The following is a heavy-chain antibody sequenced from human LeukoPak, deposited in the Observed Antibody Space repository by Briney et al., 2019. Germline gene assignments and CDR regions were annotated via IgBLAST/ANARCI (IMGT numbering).Heavy chain of an antibody. CDR1: GGSISSYY. J-gene: IGHJ4*02. Sequence: SETLSLTCTFSGGSISSYYWSWIRQPPGKGLESIGYIYYSNTNYNPSLKSRSTISVDTSKNQFSLKLSSVTAADTAVYYCARLKYGDYGLYYFDYWGQGTLVTVSS. CDR2: IYYSNT. CDR3: ARLKYGDYGLYYFDY. D-gene: IGHD4-17*01. V-gene: IGHV4-59*08.